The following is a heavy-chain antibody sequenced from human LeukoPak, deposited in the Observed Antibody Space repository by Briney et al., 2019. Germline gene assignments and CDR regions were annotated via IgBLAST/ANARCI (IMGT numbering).Heavy chain of an antibody. D-gene: IGHD5-24*01. V-gene: IGHV4-59*01. J-gene: IGHJ4*02. CDR3: ARRDGPFDF. CDR1: GGSFSGYY. Sequence: PSETLSLTCAVYGGSFSGYYWSWIRQPPGKGLEWIGYLHHSGSTNYNPSLKSRVTMSIDTSTNQFSLKVSSVSAADTAVYYCARRDGPFDFWGQGTLVTVSS. CDR2: LHHSGST.